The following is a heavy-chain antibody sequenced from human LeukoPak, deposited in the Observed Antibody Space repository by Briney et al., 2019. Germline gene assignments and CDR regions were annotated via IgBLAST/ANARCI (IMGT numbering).Heavy chain of an antibody. CDR3: ASSLLLPRGHYYYYYYMDV. Sequence: ASVKVSCKASGYTFTSYYMHWVRQAPGQGLEWMGIINPSGGSTSYAQKFQGRVTMTRDTSTSTVYMELSSLRSEDTAVYYCASSLLLPRGHYYYYYYMDVWGKGTTVTVSS. CDR1: GYTFTSYY. D-gene: IGHD3-16*01. V-gene: IGHV1-46*01. J-gene: IGHJ6*03. CDR2: INPSGGST.